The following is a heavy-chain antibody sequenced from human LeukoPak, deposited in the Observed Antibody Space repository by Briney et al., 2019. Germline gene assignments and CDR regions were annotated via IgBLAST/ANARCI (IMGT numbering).Heavy chain of an antibody. D-gene: IGHD4-23*01. V-gene: IGHV3-48*03. CDR1: GFTFSSYE. CDR3: AKSPYGGNSRNYFDY. J-gene: IGHJ4*02. CDR2: ISSSGSTI. Sequence: GGSLRLSCAASGFTFSSYEMNWVRQAPGKGLEWVSYISSSGSTIYYADSVKGRFTISRDNAKNSPYLQMNSLRAEDTAVYYCAKSPYGGNSRNYFDYWGQGTLVTVSS.